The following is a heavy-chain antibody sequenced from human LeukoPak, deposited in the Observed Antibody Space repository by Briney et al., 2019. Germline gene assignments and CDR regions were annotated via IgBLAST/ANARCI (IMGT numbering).Heavy chain of an antibody. V-gene: IGHV3-30*18. Sequence: GGSLRLSCAAPGFTFSSYGMHWVRQAPGKGLEWVAVISYDGSNKYYADSVKGRFTISRDNSKNTLYLQMNSLRAEDTAVYYCAKGYPDAFDIWGQGTMVTVSS. CDR3: AKGYPDAFDI. J-gene: IGHJ3*02. CDR2: ISYDGSNK. D-gene: IGHD1-26*01. CDR1: GFTFSSYG.